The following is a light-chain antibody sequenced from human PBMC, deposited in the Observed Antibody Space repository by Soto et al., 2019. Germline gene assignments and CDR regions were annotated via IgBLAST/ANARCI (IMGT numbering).Light chain of an antibody. Sequence: QSALTQPASVSGSPGQSITISCTGTSSDVGTYNLVSWYQQHPGKAPKLMLYEGSKRPSGVSNRFSGSNSGNTASLTISGLQAEDEADYYCCSYAAGRAPYVVGTGTKVTVL. V-gene: IGLV2-23*01. CDR3: CSYAAGRAPYV. J-gene: IGLJ1*01. CDR2: EGS. CDR1: SSDVGTYNL.